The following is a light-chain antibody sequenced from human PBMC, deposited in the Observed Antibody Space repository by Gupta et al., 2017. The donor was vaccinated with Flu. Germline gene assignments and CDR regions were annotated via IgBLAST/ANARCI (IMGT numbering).Light chain of an antibody. CDR2: AAS. Sequence: DIPMTQSPSSLSASVGDRVTIACRASQNIRRFLNWYQQKPGKAPKLLIFAASSLQGGVPSRFSGSGSGTDFTLTISNLQTEDFASYYCQQSYSTPYTFGRGTDLEI. CDR3: QQSYSTPYT. J-gene: IGKJ2*01. CDR1: QNIRRF. V-gene: IGKV1-39*01.